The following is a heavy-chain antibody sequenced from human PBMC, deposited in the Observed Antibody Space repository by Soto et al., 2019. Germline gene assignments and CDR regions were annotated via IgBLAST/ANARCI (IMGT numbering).Heavy chain of an antibody. CDR2: INYSGST. J-gene: IGHJ6*02. V-gene: IGHV4-61*01. D-gene: IGHD3-16*01. CDR1: GGSVSSGSYY. CDR3: ARHANYGPMDV. Sequence: SETLSLTCTVSGGSVSSGSYYWSWIRQPPGKGLEWIGYINYSGSTNYNPSLKSRATISVDTSKNQFSLKLSSVTAADTAVYYCARHANYGPMDVWGQGTTVTVSS.